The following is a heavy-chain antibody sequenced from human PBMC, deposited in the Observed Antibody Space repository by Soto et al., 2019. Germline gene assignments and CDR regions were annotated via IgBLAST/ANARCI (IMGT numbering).Heavy chain of an antibody. Sequence: QVQLVQSGAEVKKPGSSVKVSCKASGGTFSSYAISWVRQAPGQGLEWMGGIIPIFGTANYAQKFQGRVTITADESTSTAYMELSSLSSEDTAVYYCARKWESSGYFPSAFYIWGQGTMVTVSS. CDR1: GGTFSSYA. D-gene: IGHD3-22*01. CDR2: IIPIFGTA. CDR3: ARKWESSGYFPSAFYI. V-gene: IGHV1-69*01. J-gene: IGHJ3*02.